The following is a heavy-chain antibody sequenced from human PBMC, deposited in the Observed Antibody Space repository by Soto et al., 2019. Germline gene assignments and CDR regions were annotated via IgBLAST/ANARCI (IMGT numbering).Heavy chain of an antibody. CDR2: ISADNGNT. CDR3: AGGVGWEPLDY. D-gene: IGHD1-26*01. CDR1: GYTFTSSG. V-gene: IGHV1-18*01. J-gene: IGHJ4*02. Sequence: QVQLVQSGAEVKKPGASVKVSCKASGYTFTSSGISWVRQAPGQGLEWMGWISADNGNTNYAQKLQGRVTMTTDTPTSTAYMELRRLRSDDTAVYSCAGGVGWEPLDYWGQGTLVTVSS.